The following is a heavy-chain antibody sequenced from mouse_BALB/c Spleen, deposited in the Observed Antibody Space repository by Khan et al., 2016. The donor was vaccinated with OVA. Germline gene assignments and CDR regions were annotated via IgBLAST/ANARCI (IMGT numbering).Heavy chain of an antibody. J-gene: IGHJ3*01. CDR1: GFTFSTYT. V-gene: IGHV5-9*03. Sequence: EVELVESGGGLVKPGGSLKLSCAASGFTFSTYTISWVRQTPERRLEWVATISSGGDNTFYPDRVRGRVTITRDNDKNKLYLHLSRLRSEDTAFSYCARSYYGAFAYWGQGTLVTVSS. CDR3: ARSYYGAFAY. CDR2: ISSGGDNT. D-gene: IGHD1-1*02.